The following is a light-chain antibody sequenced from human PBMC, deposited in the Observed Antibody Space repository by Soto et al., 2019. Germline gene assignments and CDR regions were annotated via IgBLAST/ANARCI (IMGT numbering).Light chain of an antibody. CDR1: SGHSSYA. Sequence: QPVLTQSPSASASLGASVKLTCTLSSGHSSYAIAWPQQQPEKGPRYLMKLNSDGSHSKGDGIPDRFSGSSSGAERYLTISSLQSEDEADYYCQTWVTGIVVFGGGTKLTVL. CDR3: QTWVTGIVV. CDR2: LNSDGSH. V-gene: IGLV4-69*01. J-gene: IGLJ2*01.